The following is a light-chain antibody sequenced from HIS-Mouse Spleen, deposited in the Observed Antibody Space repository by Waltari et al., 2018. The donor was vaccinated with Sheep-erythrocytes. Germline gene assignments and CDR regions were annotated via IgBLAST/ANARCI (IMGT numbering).Light chain of an antibody. V-gene: IGLV2-14*01. J-gene: IGLJ3*02. CDR1: SRAVGGYNY. CDR3: SSYTSSSTWV. CDR2: EVS. Sequence: QSALTQPASVSGSPGQSITISCPGTSRAVGGYNYVSWYQHHPGKAPKLMIYEVSNRPSGVSNRFSGSKSGNTASLTISGLQAEDEADYYCSSYTSSSTWVFGGGTKLTVL.